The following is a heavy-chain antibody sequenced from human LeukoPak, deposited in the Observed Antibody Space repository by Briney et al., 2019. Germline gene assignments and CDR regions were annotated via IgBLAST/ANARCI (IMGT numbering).Heavy chain of an antibody. CDR1: GFTFSDCY. CDR2: ISSSGNTI. V-gene: IGHV3-11*01. D-gene: IGHD6-13*01. Sequence: GGSLRLSCVASGFTFSDCYMNWIRQAPGKGLEWVSYISSSGNTINYADSVKGRFTISRDNAKNSLYLQMNSLRAEDTAVYYCARNPPDRYSSSWSYMDVWGKGTTVTVSS. J-gene: IGHJ6*03. CDR3: ARNPPDRYSSSWSYMDV.